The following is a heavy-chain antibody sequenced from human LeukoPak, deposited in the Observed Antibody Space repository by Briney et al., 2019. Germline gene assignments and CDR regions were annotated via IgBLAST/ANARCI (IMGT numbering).Heavy chain of an antibody. CDR1: GFTFFTFW. CDR3: AKDNRRHYTSGPNPDSLH. V-gene: IGHV3-7*03. D-gene: IGHD6-19*01. Sequence: GGSLRLSCAASGFTFFTFWMSWVRQAPGKGLEWVANINQDGGEKYYADSVRGRFTISRDNAKNSLYLQMDSLRVEDTAFYYCAKDNRRHYTSGPNPDSLHWGQGALVTVSS. CDR2: INQDGGEK. J-gene: IGHJ4*02.